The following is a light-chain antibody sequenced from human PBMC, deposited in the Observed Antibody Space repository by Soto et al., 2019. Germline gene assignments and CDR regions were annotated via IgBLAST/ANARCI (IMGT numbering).Light chain of an antibody. J-gene: IGKJ5*01. CDR2: GAS. CDR3: QQYNSWPLIT. CDR1: QTVSRH. Sequence: ILMTQSPVTLSVPQLERATLSQMASQTVSRHLAWYQQKPGQAPRLLIFGASTRATGIPDRFSGSGSGTDFTLTISFLQSEDFAVYYCQQYNSWPLITFGPGTRLRL. V-gene: IGKV3-15*01.